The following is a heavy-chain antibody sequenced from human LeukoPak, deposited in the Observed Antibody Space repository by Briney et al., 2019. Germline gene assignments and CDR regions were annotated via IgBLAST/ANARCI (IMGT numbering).Heavy chain of an antibody. Sequence: SETLSLTCTVSGGSISSSSYYWGWIRQPPGKGLEWIGSSYYSGSTYYNPSPKSRVTISVDMSKNQFSLKLSSVTAADTAVYYCARQITTYYYDSSGYAFDIWGQGTMVTVSS. CDR3: ARQITTYYYDSSGYAFDI. CDR1: GGSISSSSYY. CDR2: SYYSGST. J-gene: IGHJ3*02. D-gene: IGHD3-22*01. V-gene: IGHV4-39*01.